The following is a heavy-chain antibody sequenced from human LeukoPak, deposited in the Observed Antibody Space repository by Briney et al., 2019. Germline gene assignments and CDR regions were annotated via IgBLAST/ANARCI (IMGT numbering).Heavy chain of an antibody. Sequence: ASVTVSCKASGYTFTSYDINWVRPATGQGRDWMGWMYLNRGDTGYAQKFQSRVTMTRNTSISTAYMELSSLRSEDTALYYSARMALTGYYRVKWFDPWGQGTLVTVSS. D-gene: IGHD3-9*01. V-gene: IGHV1-8*01. CDR2: MYLNRGDT. CDR3: ARMALTGYYRVKWFDP. CDR1: GYTFTSYD. J-gene: IGHJ5*02.